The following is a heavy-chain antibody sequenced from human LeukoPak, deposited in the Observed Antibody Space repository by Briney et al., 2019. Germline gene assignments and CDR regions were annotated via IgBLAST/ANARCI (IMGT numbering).Heavy chain of an antibody. CDR1: GFTFSSYS. J-gene: IGHJ3*02. CDR3: ARDRGMLAAAFDI. CDR2: ISSSSSYI. V-gene: IGHV3-21*01. Sequence: PGGPLRLSCAASGFTFSSYSMNWVRHAPGKGLECVSSISSSSSYIYYADSVKGRFTISRDNAKNSLYLQMNSLRAEDTAVYYCARDRGMLAAAFDIWGQGTMVTVSS. D-gene: IGHD6-13*01.